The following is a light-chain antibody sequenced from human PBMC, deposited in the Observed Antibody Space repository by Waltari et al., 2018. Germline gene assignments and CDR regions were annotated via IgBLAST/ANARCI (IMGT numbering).Light chain of an antibody. CDR1: KLGAKY. CDR2: QDN. J-gene: IGLJ2*01. V-gene: IGLV3-1*01. Sequence: SYVLTQPPSVSVSPGQTASITCSGDKLGAKYAFWYQQKSGQSPVLVIFQDNKRPSGIPERFSGSNSGNTATLTISGTQAMDEADYYCQAWDSNTGEVFGGGTKLTVL. CDR3: QAWDSNTGEV.